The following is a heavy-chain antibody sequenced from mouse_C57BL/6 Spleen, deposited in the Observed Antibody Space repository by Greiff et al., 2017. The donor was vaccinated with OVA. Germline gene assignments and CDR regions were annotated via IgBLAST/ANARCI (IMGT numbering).Heavy chain of an antibody. D-gene: IGHD2-1*01. CDR1: GYTFTDYE. J-gene: IGHJ4*01. CDR2: IDPETGGT. V-gene: IGHV1-15*01. CDR3: KNYGNYFYAMDY. Sequence: QVQLQQSGAELVRPGASVTLSCKASGYTFTDYEMHWVKQTPVHGLEWIGAIDPETGGTAYHQKFKGKAILTADKSSSTAYMELRSLTSEDSAVYYGKNYGNYFYAMDYWGQGTSVTVSS.